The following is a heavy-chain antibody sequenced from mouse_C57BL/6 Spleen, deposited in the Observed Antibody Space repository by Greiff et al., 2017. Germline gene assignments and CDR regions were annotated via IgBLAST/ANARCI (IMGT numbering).Heavy chain of an antibody. Sequence: LVESGPELVKPGASVKLSCKASGYTFTSYDINWVKQRPGQGLEWIGWIYPRDGSTKYNEKFKGKATLTVDTSSSTAYMELHSLTSEDSAVYFCARENPITTRDYWGQGTTLTVSS. D-gene: IGHD1-2*01. CDR3: ARENPITTRDY. V-gene: IGHV1-85*01. CDR2: IYPRDGST. J-gene: IGHJ2*01. CDR1: GYTFTSYD.